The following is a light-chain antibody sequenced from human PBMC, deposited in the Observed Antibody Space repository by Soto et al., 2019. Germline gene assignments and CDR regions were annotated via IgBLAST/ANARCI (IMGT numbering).Light chain of an antibody. CDR3: QQFNNYPLT. CDR1: QGISSA. V-gene: IGKV1D-13*01. CDR2: DAS. Sequence: AIQLTQSPSSLSASVGDRVTITCRASQGISSAVDWYQQRPGKPPNLLXYDASSLESGVPQRFSGSGSGTDFTLSISSLKHEDFATYYCQQFNNYPLTFGQGTKVDI. J-gene: IGKJ1*01.